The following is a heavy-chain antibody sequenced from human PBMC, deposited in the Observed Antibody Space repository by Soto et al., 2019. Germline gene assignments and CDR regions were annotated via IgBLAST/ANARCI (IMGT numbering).Heavy chain of an antibody. D-gene: IGHD3-22*01. CDR3: ARVTIYYDSSGYYHYGTFDI. Sequence: TLSLTFAVSGGSFNTAGDSWSWIRQPPGKGLEWIGYIYHSGSAYYNPSLKSRVTISLDRSNNHFSLKLISVTAADTAVYYCARVTIYYDSSGYYHYGTFDIWGQGPMVTVSS. J-gene: IGHJ3*02. V-gene: IGHV4-30-2*01. CDR2: IYHSGSA. CDR1: GGSFNTAGDS.